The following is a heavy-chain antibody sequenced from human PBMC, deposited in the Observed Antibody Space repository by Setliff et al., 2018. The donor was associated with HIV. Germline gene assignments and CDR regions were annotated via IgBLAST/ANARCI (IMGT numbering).Heavy chain of an antibody. J-gene: IGHJ4*02. D-gene: IGHD1-26*01. V-gene: IGHV3-48*01. CDR3: VRDQLRWPERWDFDF. Sequence: GGSLRLSCAASGFMFSDHSFHWVRQAPGEGLEWLSYISATGTTVSYADSVGGRFIISRDSVKSELYLQMKSLRVEDTALYYCVRDQLRWPERWDFDFWGQGTLVTVSS. CDR1: GFMFSDHS. CDR2: ISATGTTV.